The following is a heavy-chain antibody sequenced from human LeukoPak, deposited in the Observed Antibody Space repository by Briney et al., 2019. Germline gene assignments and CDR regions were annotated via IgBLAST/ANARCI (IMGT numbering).Heavy chain of an antibody. J-gene: IGHJ4*02. Sequence: PGGSLRLSCAASGFTFSNYWMNWVRQAPGKGLEWVANIKEDGSEKIYVDSVKGRFTISRDNSKNSLYLQINNLRAEDTAVYYCTRNRGIDYWGQGTLVTVSS. CDR1: GFTFSNYW. CDR2: IKEDGSEK. CDR3: TRNRGIDY. V-gene: IGHV3-7*01.